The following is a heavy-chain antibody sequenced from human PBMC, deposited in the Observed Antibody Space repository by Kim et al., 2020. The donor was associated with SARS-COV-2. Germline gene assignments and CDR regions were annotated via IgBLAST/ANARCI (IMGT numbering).Heavy chain of an antibody. CDR2: MNGGGSET. Sequence: GGSLRLSCAASGFTFSSYWMSWVRQAPGKGLEWVTNMNGGGSETYYVDSVKGRFTVSRDNAKNSMYMQMDSLRAEDTAVYYCGRGDYRSADFWGQGPLVTVSS. J-gene: IGHJ4*02. CDR1: GFTFSSYW. V-gene: IGHV3-7*01. CDR3: GRGDYRSADF. D-gene: IGHD3-10*01.